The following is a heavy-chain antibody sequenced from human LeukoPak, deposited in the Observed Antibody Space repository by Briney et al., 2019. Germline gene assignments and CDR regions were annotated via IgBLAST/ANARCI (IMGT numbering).Heavy chain of an antibody. CDR3: ARGGCSSSWYLVWFDP. Sequence: GASVKVSCKASGGTFSSYAISWVRQAPGQGLEWMGGIIPIFGTANYAQKFQGRVTITADESTSTAYMELSSLRSEDTAVYYCARGGCSSSWYLVWFDPWGQGTLVTVSS. CDR2: IIPIFGTA. CDR1: GGTFSSYA. J-gene: IGHJ5*02. V-gene: IGHV1-69*13. D-gene: IGHD6-13*01.